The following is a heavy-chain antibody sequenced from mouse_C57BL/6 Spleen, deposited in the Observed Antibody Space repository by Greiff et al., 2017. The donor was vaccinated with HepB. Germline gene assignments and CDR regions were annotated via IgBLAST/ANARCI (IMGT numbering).Heavy chain of an antibody. V-gene: IGHV1-55*01. CDR1: GYTFTSYW. Sequence: QVQLQQSGAELVKPGASVKMSCKASGYTFTSYWITWVKPRPGQGLEWIGDIYPGSGSTNYNEKFKSKATLTVDTSSSTAYMQLRSLTSEDSAVLYCASAGDSSGDVDYWGQGTTRTVSS. D-gene: IGHD3-2*02. CDR2: IYPGSGST. CDR3: ASAGDSSGDVDY. J-gene: IGHJ2*01.